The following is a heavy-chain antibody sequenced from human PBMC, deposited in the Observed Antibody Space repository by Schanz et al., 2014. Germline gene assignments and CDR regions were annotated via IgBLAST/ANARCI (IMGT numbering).Heavy chain of an antibody. Sequence: QVHLVQSGAEVKKPGSSVKVSCKASGGTFSSDTFIWVRQAPGQGLEWMGRIVPILGIANYAQKFQGRVTITADRSTSTAYMELSSLRSEDTAVYYCARGYGDSPTDFWGQGTLVTVSS. V-gene: IGHV1-69*02. CDR1: GGTFSSDT. CDR2: IVPILGIA. CDR3: ARGYGDSPTDF. D-gene: IGHD4-17*01. J-gene: IGHJ4*02.